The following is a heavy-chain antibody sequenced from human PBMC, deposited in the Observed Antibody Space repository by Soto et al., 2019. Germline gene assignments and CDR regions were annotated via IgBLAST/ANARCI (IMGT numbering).Heavy chain of an antibody. Sequence: ASVKVSCKASGYTFTSYDINWVRQATGQGLEWMGWMNPNSGNTGYARKFQGRVTMTRNTSIGTAYMELSSLRSEDTAVYYCARTGQATPGTDFDYWGQGTLVTSPQ. CDR2: MNPNSGNT. CDR1: GYTFTSYD. V-gene: IGHV1-8*01. CDR3: ARTGQATPGTDFDY. D-gene: IGHD6-13*01. J-gene: IGHJ4*02.